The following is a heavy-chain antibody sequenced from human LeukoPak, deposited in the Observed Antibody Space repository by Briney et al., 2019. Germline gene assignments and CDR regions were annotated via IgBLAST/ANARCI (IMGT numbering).Heavy chain of an antibody. D-gene: IGHD7-27*01. CDR1: GYSISSGYY. CDR3: ASRPNWGPTSDY. CDR2: IYHSGST. J-gene: IGHJ4*02. V-gene: IGHV4-38-2*01. Sequence: PSETLSLTCAVSGYSISSGYYWGWIRPPPGKGLEWIGSIYHSGSTYYNPSLKSRVTISVDTSKNQFSLKLSAVTAADTAVYYCASRPNWGPTSDYWGQGTLVTVSS.